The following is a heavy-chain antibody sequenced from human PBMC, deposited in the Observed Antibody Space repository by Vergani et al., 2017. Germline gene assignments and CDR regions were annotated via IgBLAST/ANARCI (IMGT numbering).Heavy chain of an antibody. J-gene: IGHJ4*02. CDR3: ARSRPYCTSGSCPAI. V-gene: IGHV4-61*02. D-gene: IGHD2-15*01. CDR2: IHTGGST. CDR1: GESIRSGSHY. Sequence: QVKLQESGPGLLKPSQTLSLTCTVSGESIRSGSHYWSWIRQPAGKGPEWIGHIHTGGSTDLNPSFKWRVSISVDTSKSQFSLKLNSVTVADTAVYYCARSRPYCTSGSCPAIWGQGTLVTVSS.